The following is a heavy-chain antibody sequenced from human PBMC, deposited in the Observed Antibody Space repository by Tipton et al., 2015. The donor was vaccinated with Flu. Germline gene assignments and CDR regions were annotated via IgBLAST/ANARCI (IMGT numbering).Heavy chain of an antibody. CDR3: AIHPVTSRAAACGTGH. J-gene: IGHJ4*02. CDR1: DGSISSSNW. D-gene: IGHD6-13*01. Sequence: SLRLSCAVSDGSISSSNWGTWVRQPPGKGLEWIGEIYHSGSTHYNPSLKSRVTISVDKSKNQFSLKLTSVPAADTAVYYCAIHPVTSRAAACGTGHWGQGTLVTVSS. CDR2: IYHSGST. V-gene: IGHV4-4*02.